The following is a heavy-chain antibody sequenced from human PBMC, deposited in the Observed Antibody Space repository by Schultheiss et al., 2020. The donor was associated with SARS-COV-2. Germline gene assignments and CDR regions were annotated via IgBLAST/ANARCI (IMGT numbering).Heavy chain of an antibody. D-gene: IGHD3-22*01. Sequence: GESLKISCAASGFTFRDYGMHWVRQAPGKGLEWVAAMWYDGSNEYHADSVKGRFSISRDNSKDTLYLQMNSLRGDDTAVYYCARESDPYYYDSSGYYGMDVWGQGTTVTVSS. V-gene: IGHV3-33*01. CDR2: MWYDGSNE. CDR1: GFTFRDYG. CDR3: ARESDPYYYDSSGYYGMDV. J-gene: IGHJ6*02.